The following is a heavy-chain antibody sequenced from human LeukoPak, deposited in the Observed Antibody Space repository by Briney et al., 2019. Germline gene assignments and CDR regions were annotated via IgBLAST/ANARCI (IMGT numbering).Heavy chain of an antibody. CDR1: GYSLSRYG. D-gene: IGHD1-26*01. CDR3: AIDTDDAYGGATADY. Sequence: ASGKVSCKASGYSLSRYGISWVRQAPGQGLEWMGWISTYNGNTNYAQKFQGRLTMTTDTATKTAYMELRSLRSDDTAVYYCAIDTDDAYGGATADYWGQGTLVSVSS. J-gene: IGHJ4*02. CDR2: ISTYNGNT. V-gene: IGHV1-18*01.